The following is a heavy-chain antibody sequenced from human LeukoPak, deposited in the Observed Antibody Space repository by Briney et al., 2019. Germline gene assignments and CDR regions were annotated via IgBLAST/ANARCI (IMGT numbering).Heavy chain of an antibody. CDR3: ARGWTYCGGDCYSLHFDY. J-gene: IGHJ4*02. V-gene: IGHV1-18*01. D-gene: IGHD2-21*02. CDR1: GYTFTSYG. CDR2: ISAYNGNT. Sequence: ASVKVSCKASGYTFTSYGISWVRQAPGQGLEWMEWISAYNGNTNYAQKLQGRVTMTTDTSTSTAYMELSSLRSEDTAVYYCARGWTYCGGDCYSLHFDYWGQGTLVTVSS.